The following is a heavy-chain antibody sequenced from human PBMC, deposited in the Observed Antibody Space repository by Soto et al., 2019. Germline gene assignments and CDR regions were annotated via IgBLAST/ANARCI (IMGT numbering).Heavy chain of an antibody. Sequence: SVKVSCKASGCTFSSHAISWVRQAPGRGLEWMGGMIPIFGTTNYAQNFRARVTITADESTSTAYMELSSLTSEDTAVYYCGSVGYCSSTNCLSYYYHYWMDVWGQGTPVTVSS. CDR1: GCTFSSHA. CDR3: GSVGYCSSTNCLSYYYHYWMDV. V-gene: IGHV1-69*13. D-gene: IGHD2-2*03. CDR2: MIPIFGTT. J-gene: IGHJ6*02.